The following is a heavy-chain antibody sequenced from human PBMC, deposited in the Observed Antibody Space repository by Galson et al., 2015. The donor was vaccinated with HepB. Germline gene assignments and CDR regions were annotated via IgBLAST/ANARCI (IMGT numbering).Heavy chain of an antibody. J-gene: IGHJ6*02. V-gene: IGHV4-39*07. Sequence: TLSLTCSVSGDSISSRSSYWTWIRQPPGKGLEWIGSLYYSGSTYYSPSLKSRVTISVDTSKNQISLHLTSVTEADTAVYFCARDRGTMIYYYGMDVWGQGTSVTVS. CDR2: LYYSGST. CDR3: ARDRGTMIYYYGMDV. D-gene: IGHD3-22*01. CDR1: GDSISSRSSY.